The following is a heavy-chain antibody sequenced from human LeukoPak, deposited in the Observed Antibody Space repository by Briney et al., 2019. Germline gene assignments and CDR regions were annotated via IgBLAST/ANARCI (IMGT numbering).Heavy chain of an antibody. J-gene: IGHJ4*02. Sequence: GGSLRLSCAASGFTFSSHAIHWVSQAPGKGLEWVAVIWFAGSNKYYVDSVKGRFTISRDNYKNTVYLQMNSLRADDTAVYSCARGYCSSTNCFLDYWGQGTLVTVSS. CDR2: IWFAGSNK. D-gene: IGHD2-2*01. CDR3: ARGYCSSTNCFLDY. CDR1: GFTFSSHA. V-gene: IGHV3-33*01.